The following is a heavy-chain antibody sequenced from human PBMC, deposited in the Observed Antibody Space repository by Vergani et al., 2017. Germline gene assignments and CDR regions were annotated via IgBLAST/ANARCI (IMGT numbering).Heavy chain of an antibody. CDR3: ARDREFGIAVFYFDY. Sequence: VQLVESGGGLVKPGGSLRLSCAASGFTFSNYGMHWVRQAPGKGLEWVAFIRYDGSNKYYGDSVKGRFTISRDNSKNTLYLQMNSLRAEDTAVYYCARDREFGIAVFYFDYWGQGTLVTVSS. J-gene: IGHJ4*02. CDR1: GFTFSNYG. D-gene: IGHD6-19*01. V-gene: IGHV3-33*08. CDR2: IRYDGSNK.